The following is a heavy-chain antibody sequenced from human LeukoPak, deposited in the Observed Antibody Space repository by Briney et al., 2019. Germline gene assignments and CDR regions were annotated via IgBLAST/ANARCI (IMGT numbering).Heavy chain of an antibody. CDR1: GGSISSSSYY. D-gene: IGHD6-6*01. V-gene: IGHV4-39*07. CDR2: IYYSGST. Sequence: SETLSLTCTVSGGSISSSSYYWGWIRQPPGKGLEWIGSIYYSGSTYYNPFLKSRVTISVDTSKNQSSLKLSSVTAADTAVYYCARGRSSAYAFDIWGQGTMVTVSS. CDR3: ARGRSSAYAFDI. J-gene: IGHJ3*02.